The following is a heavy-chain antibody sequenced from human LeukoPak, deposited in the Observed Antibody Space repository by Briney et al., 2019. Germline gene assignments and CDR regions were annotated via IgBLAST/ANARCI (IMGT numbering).Heavy chain of an antibody. CDR1: GFTFSSYA. Sequence: GGSLRLSCAASGFTFSSYAMSWVRQAPGKGLEWVSAISGSGGSTYYADSAKGRFTISRDNSKNTLYLQMNSLRAEDTAVYFCAREPRDCTGGTCQSAGGYYFYYWSQGTLVTVSS. CDR3: AREPRDCTGGTCQSAGGYYFYY. CDR2: ISGSGGST. V-gene: IGHV3-23*01. D-gene: IGHD2-15*01. J-gene: IGHJ4*02.